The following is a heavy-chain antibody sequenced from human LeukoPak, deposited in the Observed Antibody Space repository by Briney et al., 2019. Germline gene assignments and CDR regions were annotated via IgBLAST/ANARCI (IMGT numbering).Heavy chain of an antibody. Sequence: GGSLRLSCAASGFTVSSNYMSWVRQAPGKGLEWVSAISGSGGSTYYADSVKGRFTISRDNSKNTLYLQMNSLRAEDTAVYYCAKLVRGVVVPYYDYWGQGTLVTVSS. CDR1: GFTVSSNY. CDR3: AKLVRGVVVPYYDY. J-gene: IGHJ4*02. CDR2: ISGSGGST. D-gene: IGHD3-10*01. V-gene: IGHV3-23*01.